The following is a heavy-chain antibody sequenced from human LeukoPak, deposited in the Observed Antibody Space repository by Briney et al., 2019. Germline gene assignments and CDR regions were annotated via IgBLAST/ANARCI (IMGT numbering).Heavy chain of an antibody. CDR3: ARAHTKYVDVVATNY. CDR2: VSNSGATT. D-gene: IGHD5-12*01. Sequence: GGSLRLSCAASGFTFSSYAMSWARQPPGRGLEWVSAVSNSGATTYYADSVKGRFTISRDNSKNTLFLQMNSLRAEDTAVYYCARAHTKYVDVVATNYWGQGTLVTVSS. CDR1: GFTFSSYA. V-gene: IGHV3-23*01. J-gene: IGHJ4*02.